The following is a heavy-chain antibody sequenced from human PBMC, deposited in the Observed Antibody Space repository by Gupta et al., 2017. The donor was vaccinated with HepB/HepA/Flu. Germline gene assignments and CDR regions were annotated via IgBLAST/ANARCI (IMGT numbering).Heavy chain of an antibody. D-gene: IGHD3-22*01. J-gene: IGHJ5*02. CDR2: IYPSGST. CDR1: GGSISSYY. V-gene: IGHV4-4*07. Sequence: QVHLQESGPGLVKPSETLSLTCTVSGGSISSYYWSWIRQPAGKGLEWIGRIYPSGSTNYNPSLKSRVTMSLDTSKNQLSLKLSSVTAADTAVYYCASSSGYYFGYFDPWGQGTLVTVSS. CDR3: ASSSGYYFGYFDP.